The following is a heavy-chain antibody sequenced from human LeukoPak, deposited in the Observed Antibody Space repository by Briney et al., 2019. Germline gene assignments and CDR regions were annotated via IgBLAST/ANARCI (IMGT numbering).Heavy chain of an antibody. V-gene: IGHV3-30*04. Sequence: GGSLRLSCAASGFTFSSYAMHWVRQAPGKGLEWVAAISYDGSNKYYADSVKGRFTISRDNSKNTLYLQMNSLRAEDTAVYYCAKEGGSGWYPTPLYYFDYWGQGTLVTVSS. CDR2: ISYDGSNK. D-gene: IGHD6-19*01. CDR3: AKEGGSGWYPTPLYYFDY. CDR1: GFTFSSYA. J-gene: IGHJ4*02.